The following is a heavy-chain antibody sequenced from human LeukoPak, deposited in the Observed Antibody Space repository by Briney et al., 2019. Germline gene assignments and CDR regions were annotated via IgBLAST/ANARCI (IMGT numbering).Heavy chain of an antibody. Sequence: SETLSLTCAVYGGSFSGYYWSWIRQPPGKGLEWIGEINHSGSTNYNPSLKSRDTISVDTSKNQFSLKLSSVTAADTAVYYCARSRITMVRGVIIRGNFDYWGQGTLVSVSS. CDR1: GGSFSGYY. D-gene: IGHD3-10*01. CDR3: ARSRITMVRGVIIRGNFDY. CDR2: INHSGST. V-gene: IGHV4-34*01. J-gene: IGHJ4*02.